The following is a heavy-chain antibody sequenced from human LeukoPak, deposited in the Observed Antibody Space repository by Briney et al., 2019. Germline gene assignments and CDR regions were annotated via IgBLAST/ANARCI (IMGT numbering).Heavy chain of an antibody. CDR2: INHSGST. D-gene: IGHD4-17*01. Sequence: SETLSLTCTVSGYSISSGYYWGWIRQPPGKGLEWIGEINHSGSTNYNPSLKSRVTISVDTSKNQFSLKLSSVTAADTAVYYCARRHYGDSQYYYYMDVWGKGTTVTISS. CDR1: GYSISSGYY. CDR3: ARRHYGDSQYYYYMDV. J-gene: IGHJ6*03. V-gene: IGHV4-38-2*02.